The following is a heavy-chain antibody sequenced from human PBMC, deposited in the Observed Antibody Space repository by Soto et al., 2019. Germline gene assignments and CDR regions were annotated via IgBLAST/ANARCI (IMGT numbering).Heavy chain of an antibody. CDR3: ARSGAYCTSITCLFDAF. D-gene: IGHD1-26*01. Sequence: QAQLVQSGAEVKKPGASVKVSCRASGYTFTSYGYAWVRQAPGQGLEWTGWISAYNGDTNYAQKFLDRVTLTTDTSTTTVYMELRNLGSDDTAIYYCARSGAYCTSITCLFDAFWGLGTLVTVSS. CDR1: GYTFTSYG. CDR2: ISAYNGDT. V-gene: IGHV1-18*01. J-gene: IGHJ4*02.